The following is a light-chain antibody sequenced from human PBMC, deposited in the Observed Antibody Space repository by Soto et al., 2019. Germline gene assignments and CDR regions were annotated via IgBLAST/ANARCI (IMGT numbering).Light chain of an antibody. CDR3: QQYGSYSLRT. V-gene: IGKV1-5*03. J-gene: IGKJ1*01. CDR2: KAS. Sequence: DIRMTQSPSTLSASVGDRVTSTCRARQSFGNWLAWYPKNSRKVHKHLIYKASSLESGVPSRFSGSGSGTEFTLTISSLQPDDFASYYCQQYGSYSLRTFGQATKVELK. CDR1: QSFGNW.